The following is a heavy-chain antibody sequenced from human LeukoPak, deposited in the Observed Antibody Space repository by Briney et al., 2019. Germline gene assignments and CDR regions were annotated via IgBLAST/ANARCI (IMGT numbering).Heavy chain of an antibody. V-gene: IGHV1-8*03. CDR2: MNPNSGNT. D-gene: IGHD3-3*01. Sequence: GASVKVSCKASGYTFTSYDINWVRQATGQGLEWMGWMNPNSGNTGYAQKFQSRVTITRNTSISTAYMELSSLRSEDTAVYYCARQSNYDFWSGYSPNYYYMDVWGKGTTVTVSS. CDR1: GYTFTSYD. CDR3: ARQSNYDFWSGYSPNYYYMDV. J-gene: IGHJ6*03.